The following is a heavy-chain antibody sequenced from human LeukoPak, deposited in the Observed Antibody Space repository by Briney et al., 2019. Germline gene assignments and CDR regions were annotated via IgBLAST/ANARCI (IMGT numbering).Heavy chain of an antibody. CDR1: GFTFSSYA. V-gene: IGHV3-23*01. CDR2: ISDSGGST. J-gene: IGHJ4*02. CDR3: ASRQGLGWHYVN. D-gene: IGHD3-10*02. Sequence: PGGSLRLSCVDSGFTFSSYAMSWVRQVPGKGLEWVSGISDSGGSTYYADSVKARFTISRDNSKNTLYLQMNSLRAEDTAVYYCASRQGLGWHYVNWGQGTLVTVSS.